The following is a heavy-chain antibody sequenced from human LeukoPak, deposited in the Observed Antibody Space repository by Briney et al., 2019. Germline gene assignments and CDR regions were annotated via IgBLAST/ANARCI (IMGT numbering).Heavy chain of an antibody. Sequence: SETLSLTCTVSGGSISSYYWSWIRQPPGKGLEWIGYIYYSGSTNYNPSLKSRVTISVDTSKNQSSLKLTSVTAADTAVYYCGRLDGLILYYHYMDVWGKGTTVTVSS. CDR2: IYYSGST. D-gene: IGHD2/OR15-2a*01. CDR1: GGSISSYY. V-gene: IGHV4-59*08. CDR3: GRLDGLILYYHYMDV. J-gene: IGHJ6*03.